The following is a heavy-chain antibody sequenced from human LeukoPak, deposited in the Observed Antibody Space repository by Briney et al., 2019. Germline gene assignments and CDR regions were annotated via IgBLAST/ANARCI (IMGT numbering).Heavy chain of an antibody. J-gene: IGHJ3*02. CDR1: GFTFSSYA. CDR3: AKDSLWFREEVDAFDI. CDR2: ISGSGGST. V-gene: IGHV3-23*01. D-gene: IGHD3-10*01. Sequence: PGGSLRLSCAASGFTFSSYAMSWFRQAPGKGLEWVSAISGSGGSTYYADSVKGRFTISRDNSKNTLYLQMNSLRAEDTAVYYCAKDSLWFREEVDAFDIWGQGTMVTVSS.